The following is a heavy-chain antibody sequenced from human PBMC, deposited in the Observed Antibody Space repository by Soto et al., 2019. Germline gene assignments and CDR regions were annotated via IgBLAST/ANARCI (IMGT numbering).Heavy chain of an antibody. J-gene: IGHJ3*02. CDR2: IYWDDDK. D-gene: IGHD6-13*01. Sequence: QITLKESGPTLVKPTQTLTLTCTFSGFSLSTSGVGVGWIRQPPGKALEWLALIYWDDDKRYSPSLKSRLTTTKETPKNQVVLTMTNMDPVDTATYYCALISIAARRFAFDIWGQGTMVTVSS. V-gene: IGHV2-5*02. CDR1: GFSLSTSGVG. CDR3: ALISIAARRFAFDI.